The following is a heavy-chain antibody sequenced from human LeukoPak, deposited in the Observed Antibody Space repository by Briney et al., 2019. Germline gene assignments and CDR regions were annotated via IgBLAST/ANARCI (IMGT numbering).Heavy chain of an antibody. CDR2: IYYSGST. D-gene: IGHD3-22*01. CDR3: ARAGPTYYDSSGLDY. J-gene: IGHJ4*02. Sequence: SETLSLTCTVSGGSISSYYWRWIRQPPGKGLEWIGYIYYSGSTNYNPSLKSRVTISVDTSKNQFPLKLSSVTAADTAVYYCARAGPTYYDSSGLDYWGQGTLVTVSS. V-gene: IGHV4-59*01. CDR1: GGSISSYY.